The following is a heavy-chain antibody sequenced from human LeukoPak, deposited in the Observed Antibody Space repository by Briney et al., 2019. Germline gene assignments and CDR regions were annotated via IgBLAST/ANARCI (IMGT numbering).Heavy chain of an antibody. CDR2: ISGSGDST. J-gene: IGHJ4*02. V-gene: IGHV3-23*01. CDR3: AKELSGSPDY. Sequence: GGSLRLSCAASGFTFSTYAVNWVRQAPGKGLEWVSTISGSGDSTYYADSVKGRFTISRDNSKNTLYLQMNSLRAEDTAVYYCAKELSGSPDYWGQGTLVTVSS. CDR1: GFTFSTYA. D-gene: IGHD1-26*01.